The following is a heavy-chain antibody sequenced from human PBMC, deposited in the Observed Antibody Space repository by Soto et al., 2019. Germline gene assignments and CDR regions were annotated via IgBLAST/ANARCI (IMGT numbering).Heavy chain of an antibody. CDR2: ISGSGGST. CDR1: GFTFSSYA. Sequence: PGGSLRLSCAASGFTFSSYAMSWVRQAPGKGLEWVSAISGSGGSTYYADSVKGRFTISRDNSKNTLYLQMNSLRAEDTAVYYCASRIMITFGGVILVDRDAFDIWGQGTMVTVSS. J-gene: IGHJ3*02. CDR3: ASRIMITFGGVILVDRDAFDI. D-gene: IGHD3-16*01. V-gene: IGHV3-23*01.